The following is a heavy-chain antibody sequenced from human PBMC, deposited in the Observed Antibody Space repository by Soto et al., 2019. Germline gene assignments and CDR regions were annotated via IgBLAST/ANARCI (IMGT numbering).Heavy chain of an antibody. CDR2: ISAYNGNT. CDR1: GYTFTSYG. CDR3: ARDTRTGYDFWRGPGNWFDP. J-gene: IGHJ5*02. D-gene: IGHD3-3*01. Sequence: QVQLVQSGAEVKKPGASGKVSCKASGYTFTSYGISWVRPAPGQRLEGMGWISAYNGNTNYAQKLQGRVTMTTDTSASTAYLELRSLGSDDTAVYSCARDTRTGYDFWRGPGNWFDPWGQGTLVTVSS. V-gene: IGHV1-18*01.